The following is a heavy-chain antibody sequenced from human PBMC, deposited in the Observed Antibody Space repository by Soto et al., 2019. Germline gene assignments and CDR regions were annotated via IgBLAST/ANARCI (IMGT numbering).Heavy chain of an antibody. CDR2: VYNSGST. J-gene: IGHJ4*02. D-gene: IGHD1-1*01. Sequence: SETLSLTCTVSGGSISLNYWTWIRQPLGKGLEWIGSVYNSGSTNYNPSLKSRVTISVDTSKNQFSLRLSSVTAADTAVYYCARGREPYNWNDVGYWGQGTLVTVSS. V-gene: IGHV4-59*01. CDR3: ARGREPYNWNDVGY. CDR1: GGSISLNY.